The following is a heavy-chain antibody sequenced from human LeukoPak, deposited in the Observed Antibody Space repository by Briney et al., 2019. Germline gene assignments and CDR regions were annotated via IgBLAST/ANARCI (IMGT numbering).Heavy chain of an antibody. CDR3: ARGKREGLRYFDWLSSPKLTYFDY. J-gene: IGHJ4*02. V-gene: IGHV1-69*13. Sequence: SVNVSCKASGGTFSSYAISWVRQAPGQGLEWMGGIIPIFGTANYAQKFQGRVTITADESTSTAYMELSSLRSEDTAVYYCARGKREGLRYFDWLSSPKLTYFDYWGQGTLVTVSS. D-gene: IGHD3-9*01. CDR2: IIPIFGTA. CDR1: GGTFSSYA.